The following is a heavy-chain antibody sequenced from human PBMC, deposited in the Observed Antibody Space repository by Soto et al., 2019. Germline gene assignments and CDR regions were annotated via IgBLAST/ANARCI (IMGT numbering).Heavy chain of an antibody. CDR1: GFTFSSYW. CDR3: ARENIVATTRPFDY. D-gene: IGHD5-12*01. CDR2: IKQDGSEK. V-gene: IGHV3-7*01. J-gene: IGHJ4*02. Sequence: PGGSLRLSCAASGFTFSSYWMSWVRQAPGKGLEWVANIKQDGSEKYYVDSVKGRFTISRDNAKNSLYLQMNSLRAEDTAVYYCARENIVATTRPFDYWGQGTLVTVSS.